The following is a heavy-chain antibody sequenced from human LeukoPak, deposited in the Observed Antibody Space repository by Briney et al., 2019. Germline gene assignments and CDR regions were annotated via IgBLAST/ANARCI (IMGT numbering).Heavy chain of an antibody. V-gene: IGHV4-31*03. CDR3: GREGDSSGYRMDY. J-gene: IGHJ4*02. Sequence: SETLSLASTVSGGSISSGGSYWSWIREHPGKGLEGIWYIYYSGSTYYNPCLKSRVTISVDTSKNEFSRQLSSVTAADTAVYYCGREGDSSGYRMDYWGQGTLVTVSS. CDR1: GGSISSGGSY. CDR2: IYYSGST. D-gene: IGHD3-22*01.